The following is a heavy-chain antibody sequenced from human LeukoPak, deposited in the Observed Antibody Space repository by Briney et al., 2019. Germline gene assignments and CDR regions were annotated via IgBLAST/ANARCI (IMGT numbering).Heavy chain of an antibody. J-gene: IGHJ4*02. CDR1: GFTFSSYA. CDR3: AKSGYSWDYYFDY. V-gene: IGHV3-23*01. CDR2: ISGSGGST. D-gene: IGHD5-18*01. Sequence: GGSLRLSCAASGFTFSSYAMSGVRQAPGKGLVGVSAISGSGGSTYYADSVKGRFTISRDNSKNTLYLQMNSLRAEDAAVYYCAKSGYSWDYYFDYWGQGTLVTVSS.